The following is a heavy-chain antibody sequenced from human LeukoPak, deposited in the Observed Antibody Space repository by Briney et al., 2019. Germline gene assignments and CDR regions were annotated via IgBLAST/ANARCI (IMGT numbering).Heavy chain of an antibody. V-gene: IGHV4-59*08. CDR2: IYYSGST. CDR1: DGSSSSSS. Sequence: SETLSLTCSVSDGSSSSSSWNWIRQPPGKGLEWIGYIYYSGSTKYNPSLESRVTISVDTSKNQISLNMRSVTAADTAIYYCARRQQTGGDNGLHNWFDPWGQGILVTVSS. J-gene: IGHJ5*02. D-gene: IGHD5-24*01. CDR3: ARRQQTGGDNGLHNWFDP.